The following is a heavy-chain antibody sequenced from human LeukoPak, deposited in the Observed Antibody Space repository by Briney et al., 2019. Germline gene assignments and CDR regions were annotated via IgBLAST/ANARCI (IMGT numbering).Heavy chain of an antibody. V-gene: IGHV3-23*01. D-gene: IGHD6-13*01. CDR2: ISGSGGSP. CDR3: AKDFGVAAAGTTYDY. J-gene: IGHJ4*02. CDR1: GITFSSYA. Sequence: GRSLRLSCAASGITFSSYAMRWVRQAPGKGLEWVSAISGSGGSPYYADSVKGRFTISRDNSKNTLYLQMNSLRAEDTAVYYCAKDFGVAAAGTTYDYWGQGTLVTVSS.